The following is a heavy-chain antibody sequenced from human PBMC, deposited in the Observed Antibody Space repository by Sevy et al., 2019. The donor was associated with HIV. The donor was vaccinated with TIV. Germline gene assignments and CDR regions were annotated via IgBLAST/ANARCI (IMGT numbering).Heavy chain of an antibody. V-gene: IGHV3-74*01. CDR2: INGDGLIT. Sequence: GGSLRRSCVASGFTFNIHWMHWVRQVPGKGVVWVSRINGDGLITNYADSVTGRFTISRDNAKNTVYLQMHSLRVEDTAVYCCARGSKGVATNWGQRTLVTVSS. J-gene: IGHJ4*02. D-gene: IGHD3-3*01. CDR1: GFTFNIHW. CDR3: ARGSKGVATN.